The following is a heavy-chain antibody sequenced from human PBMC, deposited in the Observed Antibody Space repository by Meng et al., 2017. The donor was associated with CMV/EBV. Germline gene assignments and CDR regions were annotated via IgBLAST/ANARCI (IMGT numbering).Heavy chain of an antibody. V-gene: IGHV3-7*01. Sequence: GRSLRLSCAASGFTFSSYWMSWVRQAPGKGLEWVANIKQDGSEKYYVDSVKGRFTISRDNAKNSLYLQMNSLRAEDTAVYYCARDIAVLLWFGEEYFDYWGQGTLVTVSS. CDR3: ARDIAVLLWFGEEYFDY. CDR1: GFTFSSYW. CDR2: IKQDGSEK. J-gene: IGHJ4*02. D-gene: IGHD3-10*01.